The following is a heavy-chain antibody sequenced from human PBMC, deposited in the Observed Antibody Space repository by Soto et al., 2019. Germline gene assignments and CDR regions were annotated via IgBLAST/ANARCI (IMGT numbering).Heavy chain of an antibody. CDR2: ISSSSSTI. CDR3: ARDRSLWFGETRFWDS. Sequence: EVQLVESGGGLVQPGGSLRLSCAASGFTFSSYSMNWVRQAPGKGLEWVSYISSSSSTIYYADSVKGRFTISRDNAKNXLYLQMNSLRAEDTAVYYCARDRSLWFGETRFWDSWGQGTLVTVSS. D-gene: IGHD3-10*01. J-gene: IGHJ4*02. CDR1: GFTFSSYS. V-gene: IGHV3-48*01.